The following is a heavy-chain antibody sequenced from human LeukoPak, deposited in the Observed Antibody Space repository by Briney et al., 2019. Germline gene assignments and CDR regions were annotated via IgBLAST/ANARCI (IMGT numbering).Heavy chain of an antibody. V-gene: IGHV3-21*01. J-gene: IGHJ4*02. Sequence: PGGYLRLSCAASGLTFSSYSMNWVRQAPGKGLEWVSCISSTSRYIYYADSVKGRFTISRDNAKNSVYLQMNSLRAEDTAVYYCTRAVAADDFSPGYWGQGTLVTVSS. D-gene: IGHD3/OR15-3a*01. CDR2: ISSTSRYI. CDR3: TRAVAADDFSPGY. CDR1: GLTFSSYS.